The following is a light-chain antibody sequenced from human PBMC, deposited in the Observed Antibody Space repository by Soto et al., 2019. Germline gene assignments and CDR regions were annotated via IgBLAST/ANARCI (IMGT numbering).Light chain of an antibody. CDR1: QSVRSSY. CDR3: QHYGTSPAWT. Sequence: EIVLTQSPGTLSLSPGERATLSCRASQSVRSSYLAWYQQKPGQAPRLLIYGAFSRASGVPDRFSGRGSGTEFTLTISRLEPEDFAVYYCQHYGTSPAWTFGQGTKVDIK. CDR2: GAF. J-gene: IGKJ1*01. V-gene: IGKV3-20*01.